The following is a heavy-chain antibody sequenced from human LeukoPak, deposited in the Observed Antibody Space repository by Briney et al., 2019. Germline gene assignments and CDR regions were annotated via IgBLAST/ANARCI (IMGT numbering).Heavy chain of an antibody. J-gene: IGHJ5*02. CDR2: TKSKTDGGAI. V-gene: IGHV3-15*01. Sequence: GGSLRLSCAASGFTFSDAWLSWVRHAPGKGLEWVARTKSKTDGGAIDYATPVRGRFTISRDDSRSTVYLEMSGLKTDDTAVYYCTTRGYSGIVTGSWGQGTLVTVSS. D-gene: IGHD5-12*01. CDR1: GFTFSDAW. CDR3: TTRGYSGIVTGS.